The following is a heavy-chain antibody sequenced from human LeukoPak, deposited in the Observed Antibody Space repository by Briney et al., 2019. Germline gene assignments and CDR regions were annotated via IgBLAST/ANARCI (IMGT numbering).Heavy chain of an antibody. CDR1: GFTFSSYA. CDR3: AKRGYSYASFDY. Sequence: PGGSLRLSCAASGFTFSSYAMSWVRQAPGKGLEWVAVISYDGSNKYYADSVKGRFTISRDNSKNTLYLQMNSLRAEDTAVYYCAKRGYSYASFDYWGQGTLVTVSS. D-gene: IGHD5-18*01. V-gene: IGHV3-30*18. CDR2: ISYDGSNK. J-gene: IGHJ4*02.